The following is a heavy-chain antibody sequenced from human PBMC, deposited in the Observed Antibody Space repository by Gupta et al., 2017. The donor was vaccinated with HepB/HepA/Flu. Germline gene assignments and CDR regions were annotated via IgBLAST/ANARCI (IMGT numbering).Heavy chain of an antibody. CDR2: SNSSGKNK. CDR3: ARDYGGNSVYFDY. D-gene: IGHD4-23*01. V-gene: IGHV3-48*03. J-gene: IGHJ4*02. CDR1: GFPFSNYE. Sequence: EVQLVESGGGLVQPGGSLRLSCAASGFPFSNYEMNWVRQAPGKGLEWLSYSNSSGKNKNYAESIKGRFSSARDNAQSSLYLQMNSLRVEETAVDVGARDYGGNSVYFDYWGTGSRVTGSS.